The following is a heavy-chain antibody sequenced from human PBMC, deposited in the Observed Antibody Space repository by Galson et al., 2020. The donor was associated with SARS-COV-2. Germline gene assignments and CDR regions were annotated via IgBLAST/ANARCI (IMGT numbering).Heavy chain of an antibody. CDR3: ASLYGSGTHGDYYYGMDV. CDR1: GFTFSDYY. D-gene: IGHD3-10*01. V-gene: IGHV3-11*04. J-gene: IGHJ6*02. Sequence: NSGGSLRLSCAASGFTFSDYYMSWIRQAPGKGLEWVSYIGSSGSTIYYADSVKGRFTISRDNAKNSLYLQMNSLRAEDTAVYYCASLYGSGTHGDYYYGMDVWGQGTTVTVSS. CDR2: IGSSGSTI.